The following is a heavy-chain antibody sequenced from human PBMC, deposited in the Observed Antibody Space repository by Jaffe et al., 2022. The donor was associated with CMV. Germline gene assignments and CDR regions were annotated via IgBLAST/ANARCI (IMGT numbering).Heavy chain of an antibody. CDR1: GFTFGNSW. CDR3: ARLSRGVIENY. V-gene: IGHV3-7*03. J-gene: IGHJ4*02. Sequence: EVYLVESGGGVVQPGESLRLSCTASGFTFGNSWMSWVRQAPGKGLEWVASIKAEGIEKHYTDSVEGRFTISRDNDKKLLFLQMDGLRAEDTAVYFCARLSRGVIENYWGQGTLVAVSS. D-gene: IGHD3-16*02. CDR2: IKAEGIEK.